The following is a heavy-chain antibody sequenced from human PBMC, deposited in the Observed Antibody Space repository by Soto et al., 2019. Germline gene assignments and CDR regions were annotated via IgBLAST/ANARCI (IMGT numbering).Heavy chain of an antibody. D-gene: IGHD1-1*01. J-gene: IGHJ4*02. CDR1: GYSFTSYL. V-gene: IGHV5-51*03. CDR2: IYPGDSDT. CDR3: ARERSGYFDY. Sequence: AGESLKISCKGSGYSFTSYLIGWVRQMPGKGLEWMGIIYPGDSDTRYSPSFQGQVTISAAKSISTAYLQWSSLKASDTAVYYCARERSGYFDYWGQGTLVTVSS.